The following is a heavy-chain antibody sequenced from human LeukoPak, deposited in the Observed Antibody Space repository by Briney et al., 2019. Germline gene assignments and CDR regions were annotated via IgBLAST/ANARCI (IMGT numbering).Heavy chain of an antibody. D-gene: IGHD3-22*01. CDR1: GGSIGDYY. CDR3: AREDSSGYLGY. V-gene: IGHV4-59*01. Sequence: PSETLSLTCTVSGGSIGDYYWTWIRQPPGKGLEWIGYIYHSGSANYKSSLKSRVTISVDTSKNQFSLKLTSLTAADTAVYYCAREDSSGYLGYWGQGTLVTVSS. J-gene: IGHJ4*02. CDR2: IYHSGSA.